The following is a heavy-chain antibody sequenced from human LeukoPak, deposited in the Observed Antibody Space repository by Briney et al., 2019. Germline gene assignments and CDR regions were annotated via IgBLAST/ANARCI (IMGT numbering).Heavy chain of an antibody. V-gene: IGHV1-46*01. D-gene: IGHD5-24*01. J-gene: IGHJ5*02. Sequence: ASVKVSCKASGYTFSTHWMHWVRQAPGQGLEWMGIINPSGGSTTYAQKFQGRVTLTRDMSTSTDYLELSSLRSEDTAVYYCARDNSVRDEAWWFNHWGQGTLVTVSS. CDR3: ARDNSVRDEAWWFNH. CDR1: GYTFSTHW. CDR2: INPSGGST.